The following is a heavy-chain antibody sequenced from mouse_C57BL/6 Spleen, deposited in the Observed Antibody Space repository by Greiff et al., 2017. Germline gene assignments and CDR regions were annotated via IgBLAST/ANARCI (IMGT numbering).Heavy chain of an antibody. V-gene: IGHV5-17*01. CDR3: ARPWLLDYFDD. D-gene: IGHD2-3*01. Sequence: EVKLVASGGGLVKPGGSLKLSCAASGFTFSDYGMHWVRQAPEKGLEWVAYISSGSSTIYYADTVKGRFTISRDNAKNTLFLQLTSLRSEDTAMYYCARPWLLDYFDDWGQGTTLTVSS. CDR2: ISSGSSTI. J-gene: IGHJ2*01. CDR1: GFTFSDYG.